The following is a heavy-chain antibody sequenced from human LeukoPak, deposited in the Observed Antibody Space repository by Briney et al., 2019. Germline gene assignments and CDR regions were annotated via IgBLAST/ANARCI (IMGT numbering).Heavy chain of an antibody. CDR2: ISYDGSNK. Sequence: GGSLRLSCAASGFTFSNYALHWVRQAPGKGLGGGAVISYDGSNKFYADSVRGRFTISRDNSKNTLFLQMNSLRPEDTAVYYCARGPDYDTLADYFDYWGQGTVATVSS. CDR1: GFTFSNYA. CDR3: ARGPDYDTLADYFDY. J-gene: IGHJ4*02. D-gene: IGHD3-9*01. V-gene: IGHV3-30*04.